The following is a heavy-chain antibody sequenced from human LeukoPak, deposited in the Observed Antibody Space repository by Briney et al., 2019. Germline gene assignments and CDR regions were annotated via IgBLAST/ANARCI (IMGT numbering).Heavy chain of an antibody. J-gene: IGHJ3*02. D-gene: IGHD2-2*01. CDR2: ISSSGSNI. Sequence: GGSLRLSCAASGFTFSSYEMNWVRQAPGKGLEWVSYISSSGSNIKYADSVKGRFTISRGNAKNSVYLQMNSLRAEDTAVYHCARDIKGQYQDAFDIWGQGTMVTVSS. V-gene: IGHV3-48*03. CDR3: ARDIKGQYQDAFDI. CDR1: GFTFSSYE.